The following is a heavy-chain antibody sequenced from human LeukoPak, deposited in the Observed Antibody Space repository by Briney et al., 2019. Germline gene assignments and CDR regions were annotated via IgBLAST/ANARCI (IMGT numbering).Heavy chain of an antibody. V-gene: IGHV3-30*02. CDR2: IRYDGSNK. CDR1: GFTFSSYG. J-gene: IGHJ4*02. D-gene: IGHD2-15*01. Sequence: GGSLRLSCAASGFTFSSYGMHWDRQAPGRGLEWVAFIRYDGSNKYYADSVKGRFTISRDNSKNTLYLQMNSLRAEDTAVYYCAKDWWSYGPPHDYWGQGTLVTVSS. CDR3: AKDWWSYGPPHDY.